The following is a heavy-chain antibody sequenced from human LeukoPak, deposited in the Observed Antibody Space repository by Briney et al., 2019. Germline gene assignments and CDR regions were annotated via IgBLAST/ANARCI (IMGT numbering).Heavy chain of an antibody. CDR1: GDSVSTINGA. J-gene: IGHJ4*02. V-gene: IGHV6-1*01. CDR3: ARDEGNTGWHTFDI. CDR2: TYYRSKWYY. Sequence: SQTLSLTCGISGDSVSTINGAWNRVRQSPSRGLEWLGRTYYRSKWYYDYAVSVQGRITINPDTSKNQFSLQLSSVTPEDTAVYYCARDEGNTGWHTFDIWGQGTLITVSS. D-gene: IGHD6-19*01.